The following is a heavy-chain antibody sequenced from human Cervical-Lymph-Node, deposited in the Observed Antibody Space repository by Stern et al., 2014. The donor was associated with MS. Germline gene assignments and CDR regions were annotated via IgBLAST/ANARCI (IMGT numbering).Heavy chain of an antibody. CDR1: GGSINSGGHY. Sequence: VHLVESGPGLVKPSQTLSLTCSVSGGSINSGGHYWSWIRQLPGKGLEWIGYIYYSGSSTYHNPSLKSRVIISVDSSKNQFSLKLNSVTAADTAVYYCARVLEDDLTDWYFDVWGHGTLVIVSA. J-gene: IGHJ2*01. V-gene: IGHV4-31*03. CDR2: IYYSGSST. CDR3: ARVLEDDLTDWYFDV. D-gene: IGHD3-3*01.